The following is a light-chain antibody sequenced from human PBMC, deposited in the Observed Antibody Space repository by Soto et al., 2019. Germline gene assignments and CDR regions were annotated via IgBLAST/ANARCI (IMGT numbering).Light chain of an antibody. J-gene: IGKJ1*01. CDR2: GTS. CDR1: QSVSSSY. Sequence: EIVLKKSPDTLSLSPGERATHSCRASQSVSSSYSAWYQQTPGQAPRLLIYGTSNRATGIPDRFSGSGSGKDFTLTISRLEPEDFAVYYCQQYGNSRWTFGQGTKVDIK. V-gene: IGKV3-20*01. CDR3: QQYGNSRWT.